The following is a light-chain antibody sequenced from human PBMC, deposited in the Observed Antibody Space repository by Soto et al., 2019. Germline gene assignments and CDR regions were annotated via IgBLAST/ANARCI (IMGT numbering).Light chain of an antibody. CDR2: EVN. CDR3: TSYAGSDNLV. V-gene: IGLV2-14*01. J-gene: IGLJ3*02. CDR1: SSDIGAYDY. Sequence: QSALTQPASLSGSPGQSITISCTGTSSDIGAYDYVSWFQQHPGKAPKLMISEVNNRPSGVSNRFSGSKSGNTAYLTISGLQVEVEADYYCTSYAGSDNLVFGGGTKLTVL.